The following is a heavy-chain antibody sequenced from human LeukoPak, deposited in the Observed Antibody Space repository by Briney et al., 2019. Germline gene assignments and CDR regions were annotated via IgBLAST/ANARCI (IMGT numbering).Heavy chain of an antibody. D-gene: IGHD6-13*01. Sequence: GGSLRLSCAASGSSIADYGMSWVRQPPGKGLEWVSGINWDGGASAYSDSVKGRFTISRDHGKNSLYLQVNDLRDEDTALYFCVRDLSASWYSLGFWGQGALLTVSS. CDR3: VRDLSASWYSLGF. CDR1: GSSIADYG. V-gene: IGHV3-20*04. J-gene: IGHJ4*02. CDR2: INWDGGAS.